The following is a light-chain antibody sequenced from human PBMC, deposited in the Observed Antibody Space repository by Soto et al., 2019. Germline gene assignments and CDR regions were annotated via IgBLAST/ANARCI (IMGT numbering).Light chain of an antibody. CDR2: DVS. CDR3: SSYTSSYTLV. J-gene: IGLJ2*01. V-gene: IGLV2-14*01. CDR1: SSDVGGYNY. Sequence: QSVLTQPASVSGSPGQSITISCTGTSSDVGGYNYVSWYQQHPGKAPKLMIYDVSNRPSAVSNRFSGSKSGNTASLTISGLQAEDEADYYFSSYTSSYTLVFGGGTKLTVL.